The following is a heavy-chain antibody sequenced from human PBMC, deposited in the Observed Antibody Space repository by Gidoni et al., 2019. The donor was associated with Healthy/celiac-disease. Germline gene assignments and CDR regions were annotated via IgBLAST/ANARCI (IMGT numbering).Heavy chain of an antibody. V-gene: IGHV4-38-2*02. CDR1: GYSISSGYY. CDR3: ASPQAYYYGSGSYSHFDY. CDR2: IYHSGST. J-gene: IGHJ4*02. Sequence: QVQLQESGPGLVKPSETLSLPCTVSGYSISSGYYWGWIRQPPGKGLEWIGSIYHSGSTYYNPDLKSRVTISVDTSKNQFSLKLSSVTAADTAVYYCASPQAYYYGSGSYSHFDYWGQGTLVTVSS. D-gene: IGHD3-10*01.